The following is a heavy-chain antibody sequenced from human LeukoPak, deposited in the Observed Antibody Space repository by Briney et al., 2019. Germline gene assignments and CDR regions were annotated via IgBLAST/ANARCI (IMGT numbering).Heavy chain of an antibody. Sequence: GGSLRLSCAASGFTFSSYSMSWVRQAPGKGLEWVSSISSSSSYIYYAGSVKGRFTISRDNAKNSLYLQMNSLRAEDTAVYYCARRGIAVAENWFDPWGQGTLVTVSS. CDR3: ARRGIAVAENWFDP. CDR2: ISSSSSYI. V-gene: IGHV3-21*01. D-gene: IGHD6-19*01. CDR1: GFTFSSYS. J-gene: IGHJ5*02.